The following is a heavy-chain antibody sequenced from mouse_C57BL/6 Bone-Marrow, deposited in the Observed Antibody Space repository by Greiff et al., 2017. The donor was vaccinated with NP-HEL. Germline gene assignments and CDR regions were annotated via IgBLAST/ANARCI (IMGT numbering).Heavy chain of an antibody. Sequence: EVQLVESEGGLVQPGSSMKLSCTASGFTFSDYYMAWVRQVPEKGLEWVANINYDGSSTYYLDSLKSRFIISRDNAKNILYLQMSSLKSEDTATYYCASAIYYDYLDYWGQGTTLTVSS. CDR2: INYDGSST. CDR1: GFTFSDYY. D-gene: IGHD2-4*01. CDR3: ASAIYYDYLDY. J-gene: IGHJ2*01. V-gene: IGHV5-16*01.